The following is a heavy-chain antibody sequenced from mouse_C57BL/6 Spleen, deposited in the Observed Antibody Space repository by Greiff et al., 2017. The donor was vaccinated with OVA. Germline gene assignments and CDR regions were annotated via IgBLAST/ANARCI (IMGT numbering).Heavy chain of an antibody. Sequence: QVQLQQPGAELVKPGASVKMSCKASGYTFTSYWITWVKQRPGQGLEWIGDIYPGSGSTNYNEKFKSKATLTVDTSSSTAYMQLSSLTSEDSAVYYGARSGSNYDYYAMDYWGQGTSVTVSS. CDR1: GYTFTSYW. D-gene: IGHD2-5*01. V-gene: IGHV1-55*01. CDR2: IYPGSGST. CDR3: ARSGSNYDYYAMDY. J-gene: IGHJ4*01.